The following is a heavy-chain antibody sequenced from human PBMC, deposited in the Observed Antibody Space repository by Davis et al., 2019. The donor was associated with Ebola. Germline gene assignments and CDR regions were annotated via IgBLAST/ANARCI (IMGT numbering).Heavy chain of an antibody. CDR2: ISYDGSNK. CDR1: GFTFSSYA. CDR3: VRDRDSSSWYIDY. Sequence: GESLKISCAASGFTFSSYAMHWVRQAPGKGLEWVAVISYDGSNKCYADSVKGRFTISRDNSKNTLYLQMNSLRAEDTAVYYCVRDRDSSSWYIDYWGQGTLVTVSS. V-gene: IGHV3-30-3*01. D-gene: IGHD6-13*01. J-gene: IGHJ4*02.